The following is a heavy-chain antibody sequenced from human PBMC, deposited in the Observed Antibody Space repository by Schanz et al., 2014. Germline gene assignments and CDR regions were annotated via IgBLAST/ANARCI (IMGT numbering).Heavy chain of an antibody. V-gene: IGHV1-46*01. CDR2: INPTGGST. D-gene: IGHD3-10*01. Sequence: QVQLVQSGAEVKKPGASVKVYCKASGYTFTTYYLHWVRQAPGQGLEWMGIINPTGGSTTYAEKFLGRVTMTSDTSTSTVYMELSRLRSEDTAVYYCAKDDVWASGSYYDYWGQGTLVTVSS. J-gene: IGHJ4*02. CDR3: AKDDVWASGSYYDY. CDR1: GYTFTTYY.